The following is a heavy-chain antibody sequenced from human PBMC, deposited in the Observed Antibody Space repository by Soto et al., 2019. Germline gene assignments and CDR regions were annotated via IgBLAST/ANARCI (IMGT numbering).Heavy chain of an antibody. Sequence: SVKVYCKASGGTFSSYAISWVRQAPGQGLEWMGGIIPIFGTANYAQKFQGRVTITADKSTSTAYMELSSLRSEDTAVYYCARGTAGYRLFDYWGQGTLVTVSS. CDR1: GGTFSSYA. CDR2: IIPIFGTA. D-gene: IGHD5-18*01. CDR3: ARGTAGYRLFDY. V-gene: IGHV1-69*06. J-gene: IGHJ4*02.